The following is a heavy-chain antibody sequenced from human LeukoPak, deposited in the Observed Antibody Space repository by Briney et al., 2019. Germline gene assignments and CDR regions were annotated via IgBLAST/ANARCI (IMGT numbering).Heavy chain of an antibody. Sequence: GASVKVSCKASGYTFTGYYIHWVRQAPGQGLEWMGWINPNSGDTNYAQKFQGRVTMTRGTSISTAYMELSRLRFDDTAVYYCAGPSYGDHPLGTTGMDVWGQGTTVTVSS. J-gene: IGHJ6*02. D-gene: IGHD4-17*01. V-gene: IGHV1-2*02. CDR1: GYTFTGYY. CDR2: INPNSGDT. CDR3: AGPSYGDHPLGTTGMDV.